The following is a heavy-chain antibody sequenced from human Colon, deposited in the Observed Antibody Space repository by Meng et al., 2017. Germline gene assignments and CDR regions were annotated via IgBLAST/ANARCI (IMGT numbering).Heavy chain of an antibody. J-gene: IGHJ5*02. D-gene: IGHD4-17*01. V-gene: IGHV4-34*02. Sequence: QVEIQQGGAGLLEAVETLFLTCAVSGGSFSGFYWSWIRQPPGKGLEWIGEIDHFGISNYNSSLKGRLTMSVDTSKKQISLTLTSVTAADTAVYYCATGLRHGDWFDPWGPGTLVTVSS. CDR2: IDHFGIS. CDR3: ATGLRHGDWFDP. CDR1: GGSFSGFY.